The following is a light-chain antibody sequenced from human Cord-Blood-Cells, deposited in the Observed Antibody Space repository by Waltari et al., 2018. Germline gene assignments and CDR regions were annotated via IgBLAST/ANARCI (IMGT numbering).Light chain of an antibody. V-gene: IGKV4-1*01. J-gene: IGKJ1*01. Sequence: DIVMTQSPDSLAVSLGERDTINCKSSQSVLYSSNNKYYLAWYQQKPGQPPKLLIYWASTRESGVPDRFSGSGSGTDFTLTISSLQAEDVAVYYCQQYYSTPPTFGQGTKVEIK. CDR3: QQYYSTPPT. CDR2: WAS. CDR1: QSVLYSSNNKYY.